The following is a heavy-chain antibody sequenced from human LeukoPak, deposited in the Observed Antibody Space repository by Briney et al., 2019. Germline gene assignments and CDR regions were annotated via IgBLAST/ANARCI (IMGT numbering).Heavy chain of an antibody. CDR1: GGSISSYY. CDR2: IYYSGST. V-gene: IGHV4-59*12. D-gene: IGHD3-16*01. J-gene: IGHJ4*02. CDR3: ARDSPTGGPSW. Sequence: PSETLSLTCTVSGGSISSYYWSWIRQPPGKGLEWIGYIYYSGSTNYNPSLKSRVTISVDTSKNQFSLKLSSVTAADTAVYYCARDSPTGGPSWWGQGTLVTVSS.